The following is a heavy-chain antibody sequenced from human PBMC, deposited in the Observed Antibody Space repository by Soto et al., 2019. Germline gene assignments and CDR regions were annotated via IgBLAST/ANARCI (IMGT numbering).Heavy chain of an antibody. CDR1: WFSLSTSGVG. CDR3: AHARSSASSGYYYYGMDV. Sequence: SGPTLVNPTQTLTLTCTFSWFSLSTSGVGVGWIRQPPGKALEWLALIYWDDDKRYSPSLKSRLTITKDTSKNQVVLTMTNMDPVDTATYYCAHARSSASSGYYYYGMDVWGQGTTVTVSS. D-gene: IGHD1-26*01. J-gene: IGHJ6*02. CDR2: IYWDDDK. V-gene: IGHV2-5*02.